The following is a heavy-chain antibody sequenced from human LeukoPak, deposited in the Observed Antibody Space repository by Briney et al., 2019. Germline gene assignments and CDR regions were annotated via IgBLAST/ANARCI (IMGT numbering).Heavy chain of an antibody. CDR3: ARSSGRDGYNFLG. CDR2: IYYSGST. J-gene: IGHJ4*02. D-gene: IGHD5-24*01. V-gene: IGHV4-59*01. Sequence: SETLSLTCTVSGGSISSYYWSWIRQPPGKGLEWIGYIYYSGSTNYNPSPKSRVTISVDTSKNQFSLKLSSVTAADTAVYYCARSSGRDGYNFLGWGQGTLVTVSS. CDR1: GGSISSYY.